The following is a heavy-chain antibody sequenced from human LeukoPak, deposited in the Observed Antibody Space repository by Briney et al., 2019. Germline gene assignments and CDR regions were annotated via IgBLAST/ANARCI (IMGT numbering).Heavy chain of an antibody. CDR2: ISSSSSTI. Sequence: PGGSLRLSCAASGFTFSSYSMNWVRQAPGKGLEWASYISSSSSTIYYADSVKGRFTISRDNAKNSLYLQMNSLRAEDTAVYYCASRVTYGDYYYYYGMDVWGQGTTVTVSS. CDR3: ASRVTYGDYYYYYGMDV. CDR1: GFTFSSYS. J-gene: IGHJ6*02. V-gene: IGHV3-48*04. D-gene: IGHD2-21*02.